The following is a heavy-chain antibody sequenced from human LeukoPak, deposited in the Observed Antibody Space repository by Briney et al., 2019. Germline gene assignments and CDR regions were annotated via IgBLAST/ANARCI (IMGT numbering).Heavy chain of an antibody. CDR2: IYYSGST. CDR3: ARQGFLEWSFDY. CDR1: GGSISSYY. Sequence: PSETLSLTCTVSGGSISSYYWSWIRRPPGKGLEWIGYIYYSGSTNYNPSLKSRVTISVDTSKNQFSLKLSSVTAADTAVYYCARQGFLEWSFDYWGQGTLVTVSS. V-gene: IGHV4-59*08. J-gene: IGHJ4*02. D-gene: IGHD3-3*01.